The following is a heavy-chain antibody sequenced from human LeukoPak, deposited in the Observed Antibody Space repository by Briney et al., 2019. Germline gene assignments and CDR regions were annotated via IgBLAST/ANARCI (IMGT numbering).Heavy chain of an antibody. CDR1: GGTFSSYA. CDR2: IIPIFGTA. CDR3: ARDQGGYSYGYAYFDY. Sequence: ASVKVSCKASGGTFSSYAISWVRQAPGQGLEWMGGIIPIFGTANYAQKFQGRVTITADESTSTAYMELSSLRSEDTAVYYCARDQGGYSYGYAYFDYWGQGTLVTVSP. D-gene: IGHD5-18*01. V-gene: IGHV1-69*13. J-gene: IGHJ4*02.